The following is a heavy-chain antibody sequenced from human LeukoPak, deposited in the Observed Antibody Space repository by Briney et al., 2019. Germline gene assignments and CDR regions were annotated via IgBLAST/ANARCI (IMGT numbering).Heavy chain of an antibody. V-gene: IGHV4-34*01. J-gene: IGHJ3*02. Sequence: PLETLSLTCAVYGGSFSGYYWSWLRQPPGKGLEWIGEINHSGSTNYNPSLKSRVTISVDTSKNQFSLQVSSVTAADTAAYFCARQPSGTYSFDIWGQGTMVTVSS. CDR2: INHSGST. CDR1: GGSFSGYY. D-gene: IGHD1-26*01. CDR3: ARQPSGTYSFDI.